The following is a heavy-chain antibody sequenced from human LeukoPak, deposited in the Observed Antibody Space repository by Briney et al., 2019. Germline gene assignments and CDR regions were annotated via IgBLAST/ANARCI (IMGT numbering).Heavy chain of an antibody. CDR1: GGSFSGYY. J-gene: IGHJ5*02. D-gene: IGHD3-3*01. V-gene: IGHV4-34*01. Sequence: SETLSLTCAVYGGSFSGYYWSWIRQPPGKGLEWIGEINHSGSTNYNPSLKSRVTISVDTSKNQFSLKLSSVTAADTAVYYCARGLVATYYDFWSGYTKRWFDPWGQGTLVTVSS. CDR2: INHSGST. CDR3: ARGLVATYYDFWSGYTKRWFDP.